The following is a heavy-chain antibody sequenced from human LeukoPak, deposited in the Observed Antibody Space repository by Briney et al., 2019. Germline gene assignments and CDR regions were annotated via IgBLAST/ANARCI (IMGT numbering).Heavy chain of an antibody. CDR2: IIPIFGTA. D-gene: IGHD3-22*01. Sequence: SVKVSCKASGGTFISYAISWVRQAPGQGLEWMGGIIPIFGTANYAQNFQGRVTITADESTSTAYMELSSLRSEDTAVYYCAIHHPPTHYYDSSGYYSKFHPYYYYGMDVWGQGTTVTVSS. CDR1: GGTFISYA. CDR3: AIHHPPTHYYDSSGYYSKFHPYYYYGMDV. V-gene: IGHV1-69*13. J-gene: IGHJ6*02.